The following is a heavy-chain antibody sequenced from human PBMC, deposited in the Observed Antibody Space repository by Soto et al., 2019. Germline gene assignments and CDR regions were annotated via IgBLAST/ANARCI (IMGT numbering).Heavy chain of an antibody. Sequence: EVQLVESGGGLVKPGGSLRLSCAASGFTFTRYSMNWVRQAPGKGLEWVSSISRTTNYIYYAYSMKGRFTVSRDNAKNSVYLEMNSLSAEDTAVYYCARESEDLTSNFDYWGQGTLVTVSS. CDR3: ARESEDLTSNFDY. V-gene: IGHV3-21*01. CDR1: GFTFTRYS. CDR2: ISRTTNYI. J-gene: IGHJ4*02.